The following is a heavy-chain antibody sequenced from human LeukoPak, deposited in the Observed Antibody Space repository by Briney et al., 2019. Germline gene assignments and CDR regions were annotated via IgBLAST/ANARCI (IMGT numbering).Heavy chain of an antibody. CDR2: IYYSGST. CDR3: ARADNRGYCSGGSCYPLWPPYNWFEP. V-gene: IGHV4-39*01. CDR1: GGSISSSSYY. Sequence: SETLSLTCTVSGGSISSSSYYWGWIRQPPGKGLEWIGSIYYSGSTYYNPSLKSRVTISVDTSKNQFSLKLSSVTAADTAVYYCARADNRGYCSGGSCYPLWPPYNWFEPWGQGTLVTVSS. J-gene: IGHJ5*02. D-gene: IGHD2-15*01.